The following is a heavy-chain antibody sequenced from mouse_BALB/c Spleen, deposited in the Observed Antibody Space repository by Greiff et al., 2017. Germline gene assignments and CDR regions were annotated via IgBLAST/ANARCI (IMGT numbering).Heavy chain of an antibody. CDR1: GFNIKDTY. J-gene: IGHJ2*01. CDR3: AREVIYYDYDYFDY. Sequence: EVQLQQSGAELVKPGASVKLSCTASGFNIKDTYMHWVKQRPEQGLEWIGRIDPANGNTKYDPKFQGKATITADTSSNTAYLQLSSLTSEDTAVYYCAREVIYYDYDYFDYWGQGTTLTVSS. D-gene: IGHD2-4*01. CDR2: IDPANGNT. V-gene: IGHV14-3*02.